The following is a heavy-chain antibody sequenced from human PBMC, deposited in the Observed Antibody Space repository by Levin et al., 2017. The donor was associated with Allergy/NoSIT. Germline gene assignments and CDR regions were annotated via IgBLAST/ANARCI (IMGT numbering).Heavy chain of an antibody. CDR2: IHQTGTT. CDR3: AREKSWVFDS. CDR1: GGSLSSGGYS. Sequence: MSSETLSLTCAVSGGSLSSGGYSWTWIRQSPGKGLEWIGYIHQTGTTYYNPSLKSRVTISADRSKTQFALSLSSVTAADTAVYFCAREKSWVFDSWGQGIMVTVSS. D-gene: IGHD3-16*01. V-gene: IGHV4-30-2*06. J-gene: IGHJ4*02.